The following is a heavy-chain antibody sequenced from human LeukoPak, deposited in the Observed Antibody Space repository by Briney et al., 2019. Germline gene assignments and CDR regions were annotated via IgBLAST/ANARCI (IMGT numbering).Heavy chain of an antibody. J-gene: IGHJ4*02. CDR1: GGSFSGYY. Sequence: MTSETLSLTCAVYGGSFSGYYWSWIRQPPGKGLEWIGEINHSGNTNYNPSLKSRVTISVDTSKNQFSLKLSSVTAADTALYYCARQRVSPRSDFDYWGQGTLVTVSS. D-gene: IGHD3-3*01. CDR2: INHSGNT. V-gene: IGHV4-34*01. CDR3: ARQRVSPRSDFDY.